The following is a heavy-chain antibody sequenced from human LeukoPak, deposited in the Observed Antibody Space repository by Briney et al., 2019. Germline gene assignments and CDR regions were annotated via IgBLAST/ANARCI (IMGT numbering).Heavy chain of an antibody. CDR2: IYYSGST. J-gene: IGHJ4*02. CDR1: GGSISSSSHY. V-gene: IGHV4-39*01. Sequence: PSETLSLTCTVSGGSISSSSHYWGWIRQPPGTGLEWIGSIYYSGSTYYNPSLKSRVTISVDTSKNQFSLNLSSVTAADTAVYYCARLYYDSSGYYQICYFDYWGQGTLVTVSS. D-gene: IGHD3-22*01. CDR3: ARLYYDSSGYYQICYFDY.